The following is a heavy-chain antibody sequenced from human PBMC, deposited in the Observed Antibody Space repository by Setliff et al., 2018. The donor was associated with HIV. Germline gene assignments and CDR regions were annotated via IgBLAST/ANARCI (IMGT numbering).Heavy chain of an antibody. D-gene: IGHD5-12*01. CDR3: ARRGWNGYKAFDY. CDR1: GGTFSDYS. J-gene: IGHJ4*02. CDR2: INHSGST. V-gene: IGHV4-34*01. Sequence: SETLSLTCAVYGGTFSDYSWTWIRRPPGKGLEWIGEINHSGSTNYNPSLKSRVTISVDTSKKQFSLNLSSVTAADTAVYYCARRGWNGYKAFDYWGQGALVTVSS.